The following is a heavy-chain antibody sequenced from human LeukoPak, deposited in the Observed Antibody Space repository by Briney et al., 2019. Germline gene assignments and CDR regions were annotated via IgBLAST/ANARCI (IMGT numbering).Heavy chain of an antibody. D-gene: IGHD2-2*01. CDR1: GFTFSNAW. CDR2: IKSKTDGGTT. J-gene: IGHJ4*02. CDR3: MTGPDPGQEIYCSSTGCYGPALFF. V-gene: IGHV3-15*07. Sequence: GGSLRLSCAASGFTFSNAWMNWVRQAPGKGLEWVGRIKSKTDGGTTDYAAPVKGRFTISRDDSKNTLYLQMNGLKTEDTAVYYCMTGPDPGQEIYCSSTGCYGPALFFWGQGTLVTVSS.